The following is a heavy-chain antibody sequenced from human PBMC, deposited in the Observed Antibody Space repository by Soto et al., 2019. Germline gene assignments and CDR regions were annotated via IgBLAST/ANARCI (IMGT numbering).Heavy chain of an antibody. J-gene: IGHJ2*01. V-gene: IGHV3-72*01. CDR2: AKTKAHASDK. Sequence: EVQLVESGGGLVQPGGSLRLSCAASGFSFTDHYFDWVRQAPGKGLEWVGCAKTKAHASDKQYAASVKGRFTVSRDASENSFYLELNSLKTEDTAVYYCVSPQVAGTLRNRDFDFWGRGTLVTVSS. D-gene: IGHD1-7*01. CDR3: VSPQVAGTLRNRDFDF. CDR1: GFSFTDHY.